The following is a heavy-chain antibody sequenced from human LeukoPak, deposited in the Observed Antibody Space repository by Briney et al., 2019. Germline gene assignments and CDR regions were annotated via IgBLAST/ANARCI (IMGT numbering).Heavy chain of an antibody. D-gene: IGHD3-9*01. CDR3: ARGVDNHDILTGGMDV. CDR1: GFTFSSYS. V-gene: IGHV3-21*01. Sequence: GGSLRLSCAASGFTFSSYSMNWVRQAPGKGLAWVSSISSTTSYINYADSVRGRFTISRDNAKKSLYLQMNSLRAEDTAVYYCARGVDNHDILTGGMDVWGKGTTVTISS. J-gene: IGHJ6*04. CDR2: ISSTTSYI.